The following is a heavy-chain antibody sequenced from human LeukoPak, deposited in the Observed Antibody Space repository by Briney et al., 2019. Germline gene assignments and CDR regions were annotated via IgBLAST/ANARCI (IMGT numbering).Heavy chain of an antibody. Sequence: PSETLSLTCTVSGGSISSGSYYWSWIRQPAGKGLEWIGRIYTSGSTNYNPSLKIQVTISVDTSKNQFSLKLSSVTAADTAVYYCARERPQYGAYGIGWFDPWGQGTLVTVSS. J-gene: IGHJ5*02. V-gene: IGHV4-61*02. D-gene: IGHD4-17*01. CDR2: IYTSGST. CDR3: ARERPQYGAYGIGWFDP. CDR1: GGSISSGSYY.